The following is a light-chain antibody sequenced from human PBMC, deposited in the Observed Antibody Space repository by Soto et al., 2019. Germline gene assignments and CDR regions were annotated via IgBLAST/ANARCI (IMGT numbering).Light chain of an antibody. CDR2: NNN. CDR3: AAWEDSLNGDV. V-gene: IGLV1-44*01. CDR1: SSNIGINT. Sequence: QSVLTQPPSASETPGQRVTISCSGSSSNIGINTVDWFQQLPGTAPKLLIYNNNQRPSGVPDRFSGSESGTSASLAISGLQAEDESDYYCAAWEDSLNGDVFGTGTKLTVL. J-gene: IGLJ1*01.